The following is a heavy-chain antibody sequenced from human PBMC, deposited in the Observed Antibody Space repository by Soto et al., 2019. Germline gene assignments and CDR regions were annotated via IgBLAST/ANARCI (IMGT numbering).Heavy chain of an antibody. Sequence: SETLSLTCTVSGGSISSYYWSWIRQPPGKGLEWIGYIYYSGSTNYNPSLKSRVTISVDTSKNQFSLKLSSVTAADTAVYYCARQPSRYSSSLMDVWGQGTTVTVSS. CDR3: ARQPSRYSSSLMDV. CDR1: GGSISSYY. CDR2: IYYSGST. V-gene: IGHV4-59*01. J-gene: IGHJ6*02. D-gene: IGHD6-6*01.